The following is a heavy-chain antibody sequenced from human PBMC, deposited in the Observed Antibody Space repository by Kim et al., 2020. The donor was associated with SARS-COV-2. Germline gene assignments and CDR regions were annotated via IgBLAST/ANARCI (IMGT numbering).Heavy chain of an antibody. V-gene: IGHV3-74*01. Sequence: ADSVKGRFTLARAEAKNTRYLQMNSLRAEDTAMYFCARGGLRAAFDIWGPGTMVTVSS. J-gene: IGHJ3*02. CDR3: ARGGLRAAFDI. D-gene: IGHD3-16*01.